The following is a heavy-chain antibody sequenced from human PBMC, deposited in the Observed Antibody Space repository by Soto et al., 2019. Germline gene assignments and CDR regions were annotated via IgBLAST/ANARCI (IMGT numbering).Heavy chain of an antibody. Sequence: SETLSLTCTVSGGSISSGTSYWSWIRQRPGKGLEWIGYIFYSGSFYYTPSLRGRVMILADTSKNQFTLRLSSLRSEDTAVYYCASGIIDDFWSGRNNFDYWGQGTLVTVSS. CDR3: ASGIIDDFWSGRNNFDY. D-gene: IGHD3-3*01. J-gene: IGHJ4*02. CDR2: IFYSGSF. V-gene: IGHV4-31*03. CDR1: GGSISSGTSY.